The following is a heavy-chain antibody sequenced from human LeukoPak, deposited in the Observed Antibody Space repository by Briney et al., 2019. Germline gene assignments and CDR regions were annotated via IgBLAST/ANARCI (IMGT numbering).Heavy chain of an antibody. J-gene: IGHJ4*02. CDR3: AKDHYYDSSGYYWVPGFFDY. Sequence: GGSLRLSCAASGFTFSSYWMHWVRQAPGKGLVWVSRINSDGSSTSYADSVKGRFTISRDNAKNTLYLQMNSLRAEDTAVYYCAKDHYYDSSGYYWVPGFFDYWGQGTLVTVSS. CDR2: INSDGSST. CDR1: GFTFSSYW. V-gene: IGHV3-74*01. D-gene: IGHD3-22*01.